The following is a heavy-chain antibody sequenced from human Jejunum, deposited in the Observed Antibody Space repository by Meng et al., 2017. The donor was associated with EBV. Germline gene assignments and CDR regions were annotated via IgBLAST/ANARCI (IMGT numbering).Heavy chain of an antibody. D-gene: IGHD6-25*01. V-gene: IGHV3-30*03. CDR1: GFTFSNYA. CDR3: ARERRGYYAEH. Sequence: QVQPVGSGGGVVQAGRSLRLSCAASGFTFSNYAMHWVRQAPGKGLEWVARISYDGSDEYYADSVKGRFTISRDSSESTLYLQMNNLRAEDTAIYYCARERRGYYAEHWGQGTLVTVSS. CDR2: ISYDGSDE. J-gene: IGHJ1*01.